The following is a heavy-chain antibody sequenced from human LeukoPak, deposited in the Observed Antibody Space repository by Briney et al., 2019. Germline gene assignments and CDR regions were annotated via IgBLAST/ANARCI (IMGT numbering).Heavy chain of an antibody. CDR2: FSYDGSNK. J-gene: IGHJ4*02. CDR3: AKYLGGSDF. V-gene: IGHV3-30*18. CDR1: GFTIRYCV. Sequence: RSVTRYCSASGFTIRYCVMQWLGPAPGMALQWMAVFSYDGSNKYYADSVKGRFTISRDNSKNTLYLQMNSLRAEDTAVYYCAKYLGGSDFWGQGTLVTVSS. D-gene: IGHD2-15*01.